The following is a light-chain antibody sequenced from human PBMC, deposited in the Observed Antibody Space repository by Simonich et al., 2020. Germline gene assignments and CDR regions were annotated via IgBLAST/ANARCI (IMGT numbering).Light chain of an antibody. CDR2: LGA. CDR3: MQALQTPQFT. CDR1: QSLLHSNVYNY. V-gene: IGKV2-28*01. Sequence: DIVMTQSPLSLPVTTGEPASISCRSIQSLLHSNVYNYLSWYLQKPGQSPQLLIYLGANRASGVPDRFSGSGSGTDFTLKISRVEAEDVGVYYCMQALQTPQFTFGPGTKVDIK. J-gene: IGKJ3*01.